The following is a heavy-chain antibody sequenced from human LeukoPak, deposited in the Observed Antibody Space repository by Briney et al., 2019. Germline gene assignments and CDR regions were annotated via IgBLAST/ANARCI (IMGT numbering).Heavy chain of an antibody. CDR3: AGARSGGAFDI. CDR1: GYSISSGYY. D-gene: IGHD4-23*01. Sequence: SETLSLTCTVSGYSISSGYYWGWIRQPPGKGLEWIGSIYHSGSTYYNPSLKSRVTISVDTSKNQFSLKLSSVTAADTAVYYCAGARSGGAFDIWGQGTMVAVSS. CDR2: IYHSGST. V-gene: IGHV4-38-2*02. J-gene: IGHJ3*02.